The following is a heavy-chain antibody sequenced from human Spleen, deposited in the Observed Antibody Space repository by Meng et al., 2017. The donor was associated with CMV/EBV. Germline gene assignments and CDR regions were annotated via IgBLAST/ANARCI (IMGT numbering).Heavy chain of an antibody. D-gene: IGHD3-22*01. CDR1: GFTFSGPA. Sequence: GESLKISCAASGFTFSGPAMHWVRQASGKGLEWVGRIRTKTNSYATTYAASVKGRFTISRDDSENAVYLQMNSLKTADTAVYYCSTQTYYYDSNGLYHWFDPWGQGTLVTVSS. CDR2: IRTKTNSYAT. J-gene: IGHJ5*02. CDR3: STQTYYYDSNGLYHWFDP. V-gene: IGHV3-73*01.